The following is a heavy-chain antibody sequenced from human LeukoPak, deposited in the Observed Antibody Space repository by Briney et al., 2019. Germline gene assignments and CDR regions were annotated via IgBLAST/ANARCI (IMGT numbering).Heavy chain of an antibody. V-gene: IGHV4-39*01. D-gene: IGHD3-9*01. Sequence: SETLSLTCTVSGGSISSSSYYWGWIRHPPGKGLEWIGGIYSSGSTYYNPSLKSRVTISVDTSKNQFSLKLSSVTAADTAVYYCARHSSRRYFSPWGQGTLVTVSS. CDR1: GGSISSSSYY. CDR3: ARHSSRRYFSP. J-gene: IGHJ5*02. CDR2: IYSSGST.